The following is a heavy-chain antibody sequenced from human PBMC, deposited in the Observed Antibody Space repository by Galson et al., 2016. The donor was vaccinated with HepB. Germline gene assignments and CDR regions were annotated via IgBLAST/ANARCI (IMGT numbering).Heavy chain of an antibody. CDR2: VSSDETNK. D-gene: IGHD4-23*01. CDR3: ASDHGGNPGSDY. V-gene: IGHV3-30*03. Sequence: SLRLSCAASGFSFSSYGMHWVRQPPGKGLEWAALVSSDETNKFYADSVKGRFTISRDNSKNMLYLQMHSLRTEDTALYYCASDHGGNPGSDYWGQGTLVTVSS. CDR1: GFSFSSYG. J-gene: IGHJ4*02.